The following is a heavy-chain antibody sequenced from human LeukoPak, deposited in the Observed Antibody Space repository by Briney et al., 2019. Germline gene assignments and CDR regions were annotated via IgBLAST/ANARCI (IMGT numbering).Heavy chain of an antibody. V-gene: IGHV3-66*01. CDR3: ARGAGGAYFDF. CDR1: GFAVSGSY. J-gene: IGHJ4*02. D-gene: IGHD1-26*01. Sequence: GGSLRLSCAASGFAVSGSYMSWVRQVPGKGLEWVSCIYGADTIYYADFVKDRFSISRDSNRNILYLQMNDLRAKDTAVYYCARGAGGAYFDFWGRGTLVIVSS. CDR2: IYGADTI.